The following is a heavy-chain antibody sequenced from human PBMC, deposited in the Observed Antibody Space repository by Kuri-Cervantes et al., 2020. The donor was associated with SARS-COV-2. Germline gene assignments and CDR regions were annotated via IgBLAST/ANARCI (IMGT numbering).Heavy chain of an antibody. J-gene: IGHJ4*02. CDR2: ISYDGSNK. D-gene: IGHD3-10*01. V-gene: IGHV3-30-3*01. CDR1: GFIFSSYA. Sequence: GESLKISCAASGFIFSSYAMHWVRQAPGKGLEWVAVISYDGSNKYYAYSVKGRFTISRDNSKNTLYLQINSLRAADTAVYYCAREGMVRGATFFDYWGQGTLVTVSS. CDR3: AREGMVRGATFFDY.